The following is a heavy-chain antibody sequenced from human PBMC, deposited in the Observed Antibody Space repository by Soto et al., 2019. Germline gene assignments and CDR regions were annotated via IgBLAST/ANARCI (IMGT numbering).Heavy chain of an antibody. Sequence: QVQLVESGGGVVQPGRSLRLSCAASGFTFSSYGMHWVRQAPGKGLEWVAVISYDGSNKYYADSVKGRFTISRDNSKNTLYLQMNSLRAEDTAVYYCAKGVVAAMKFDPWGQGTLVTVSS. CDR3: AKGVVAAMKFDP. CDR2: ISYDGSNK. V-gene: IGHV3-30*18. J-gene: IGHJ5*02. D-gene: IGHD2-15*01. CDR1: GFTFSSYG.